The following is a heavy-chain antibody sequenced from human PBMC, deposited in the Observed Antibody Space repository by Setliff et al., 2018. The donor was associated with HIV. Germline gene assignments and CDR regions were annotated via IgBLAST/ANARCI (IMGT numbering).Heavy chain of an antibody. J-gene: IGHJ4*02. V-gene: IGHV4-39*01. Sequence: SETLSLTCTVSGGSISSSSYYWGWIRQPPGKGLEWIGSIYYSGSIFYKPSLKSRVTVSVDMSKNQFSLKLSSVTAADTAVYYCARHVGYSSSSLDYWGQGTLVTVSS. D-gene: IGHD6-6*01. CDR2: IYYSGSI. CDR3: ARHVGYSSSSLDY. CDR1: GGSISSSSYY.